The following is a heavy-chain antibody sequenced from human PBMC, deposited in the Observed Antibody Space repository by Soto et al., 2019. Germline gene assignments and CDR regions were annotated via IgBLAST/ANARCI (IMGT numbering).Heavy chain of an antibody. Sequence: QVQLQESGPGLVKPSETLSLTCTVSGGSISNYYWSWIRQPPGKGLEWIGYIYYSGSTNYNPSLKRRVTISVDTSKNQFSLTLSSVTAADTAVYYCARDKTRHYYDSSGFDAFDIWGQGTMVILSS. CDR2: IYYSGST. D-gene: IGHD3-22*01. CDR3: ARDKTRHYYDSSGFDAFDI. CDR1: GGSISNYY. J-gene: IGHJ3*02. V-gene: IGHV4-59*01.